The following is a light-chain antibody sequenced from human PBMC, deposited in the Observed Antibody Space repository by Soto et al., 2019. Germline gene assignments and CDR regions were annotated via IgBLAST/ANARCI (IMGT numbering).Light chain of an antibody. J-gene: IGLJ2*01. V-gene: IGLV2-14*01. CDR2: EVS. CDR1: NSALGGYNY. CDR3: SSYVPVITL. Sequence: QSALTQPASVSGSPGQSITISCTGTNSALGGYNYVSWYQQHPGKAPKLIIYEVSNRPSGVSDRFSGSKSGHTASLTISGLQAEDEAIYYCSSYVPVITLFGGGTQLTVL.